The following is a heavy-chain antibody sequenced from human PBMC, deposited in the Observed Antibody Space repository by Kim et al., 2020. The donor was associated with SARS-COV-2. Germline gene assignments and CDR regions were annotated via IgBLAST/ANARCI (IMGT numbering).Heavy chain of an antibody. J-gene: IGHJ5*02. CDR3: ARQQGIASRVELFP. D-gene: IGHD2-21*01. V-gene: IGHV4-39*01. CDR2: IYYSGTT. Sequence: SETLSLTCTVSGGSISSSGYYWVWIRQPPGKGLQWVGSIYYSGTTFYNPSLKIRVTVSVDTSKNQFSLRLTSVTAADTAVYYCARQQGIASRVELFPWG. CDR1: GGSISSSGYY.